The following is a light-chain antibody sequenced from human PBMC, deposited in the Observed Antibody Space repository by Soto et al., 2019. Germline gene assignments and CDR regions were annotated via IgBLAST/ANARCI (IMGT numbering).Light chain of an antibody. CDR1: SSDVGGYNY. V-gene: IGLV2-14*01. CDR2: EVS. Sequence: HSALTQPASVSGSPGQSITISCTGTSSDVGGYNYVSWYQQHPGKAPKLMIYEVSNRPSGVSNRFSGSKSGNTASLTISGLQAEDEADYYCSSYTTISTLEVFGGGTKVTVL. J-gene: IGLJ3*02. CDR3: SSYTTISTLEV.